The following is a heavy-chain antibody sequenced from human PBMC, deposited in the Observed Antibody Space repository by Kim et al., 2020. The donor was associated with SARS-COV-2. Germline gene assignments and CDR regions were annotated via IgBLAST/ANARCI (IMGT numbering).Heavy chain of an antibody. J-gene: IGHJ3*02. Sequence: SVKVSCKASGDTFSTYTLNWVRQAPGQGPEWMGGIVPLLDAPDYAQRFHGRVTITADESTSTVYMELTSLRSDDTAVYYCAKGTGTGAFDIWGQGPM. CDR1: GDTFSTYT. D-gene: IGHD3-10*01. CDR2: IVPLLDAP. V-gene: IGHV1-69*13. CDR3: AKGTGTGAFDI.